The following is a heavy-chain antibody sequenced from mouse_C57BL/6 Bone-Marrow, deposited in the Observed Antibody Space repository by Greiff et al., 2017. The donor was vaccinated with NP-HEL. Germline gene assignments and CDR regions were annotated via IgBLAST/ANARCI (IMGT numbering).Heavy chain of an antibody. Sequence: QVQLKQSGAELAKPGASVKLSCKASGYTFTSYWMHWVNQRPGQGLEWIGHINPSSGYTKYNQKFKDKATLTADKSSSTAYMQLSSLTYADSAVYYCAKLRGDWYFDVWGTGTTVTVSS. CDR1: GYTFTSYW. J-gene: IGHJ1*03. CDR3: AKLRGDWYFDV. V-gene: IGHV1-7*01. CDR2: INPSSGYT. D-gene: IGHD2-4*01.